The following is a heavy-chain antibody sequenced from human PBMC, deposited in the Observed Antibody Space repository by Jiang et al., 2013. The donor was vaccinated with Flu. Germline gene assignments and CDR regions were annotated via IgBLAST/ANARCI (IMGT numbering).Heavy chain of an antibody. D-gene: IGHD1-26*01. J-gene: IGHJ6*03. CDR1: GDTFISYA. Sequence: GAEVKKPGFSVKVSCKAFGDTFISYAFSWVRQAPGQGLEWLGGIIPIFSTATYAQKVQGRVTISADEGTSTVYMEVRSLTSEDTAVYYCARGTFSHYYY. CDR3: ARGTFSHYYY. V-gene: IGHV1-69*01. CDR2: IIPIFSTA.